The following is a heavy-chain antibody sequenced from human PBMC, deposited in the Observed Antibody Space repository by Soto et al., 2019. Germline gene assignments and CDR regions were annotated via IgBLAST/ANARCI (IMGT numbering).Heavy chain of an antibody. V-gene: IGHV2-5*02. D-gene: IGHD2-15*01. CDR1: GFSLSTSGVG. CDR2: IYWDDDK. CDR3: AYLPCSGGSCYWFSFSGMAV. Sequence: QITLKESGPTLVKPTQTLTLTCTFSGFSLSTSGVGVAWIRQPPGKALEWLALIYWDDDKRYRPSLESRRTITKDTSKNRVVLTMPNMDSVDTATYYCAYLPCSGGSCYWFSFSGMAVWGPGTTVTVSS. J-gene: IGHJ6*02.